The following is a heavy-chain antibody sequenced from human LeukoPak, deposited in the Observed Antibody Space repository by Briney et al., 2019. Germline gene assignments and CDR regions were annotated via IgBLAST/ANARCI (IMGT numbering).Heavy chain of an antibody. D-gene: IGHD5-18*01. CDR1: GDSISSGNYY. J-gene: IGHJ3*02. CDR2: IFISGST. V-gene: IGHV4-61*02. CDR3: ARNEIQDDAFDI. Sequence: PSQTLSLTCTVSGDSISSGNYYWSWIRQPAGKGLEWIGRIFISGSTNYNPSLKSRVTISVDTSKNQFSLKLNSVTAADTAVYYCARNEIQDDAFDIWGQGTMVIVSS.